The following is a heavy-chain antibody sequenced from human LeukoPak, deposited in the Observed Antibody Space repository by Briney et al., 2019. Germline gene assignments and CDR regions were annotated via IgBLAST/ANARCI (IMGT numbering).Heavy chain of an antibody. CDR1: GYTFSSYG. CDR2: ISAYSGDT. J-gene: IGHJ4*02. CDR3: ARGRNFDY. V-gene: IGHV1-18*04. Sequence: ASVKVSRKASGYTFSSYGISWVGQAPGQGLEWMGWISAYSGDTNYAQKFQGRVIMTTDTSTSPAYMELRSLRSDDTAVYYCARGRNFDYWGQGTLVTVSS.